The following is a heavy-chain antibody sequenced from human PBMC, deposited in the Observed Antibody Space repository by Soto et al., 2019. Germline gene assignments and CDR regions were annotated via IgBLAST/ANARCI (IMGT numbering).Heavy chain of an antibody. J-gene: IGHJ4*02. CDR3: MRYGVAATY. CDR2: MNPNSGNT. Sequence: QVQLVQSGAEVKKLGASVKVSCKASGYTFTSFNINWVRQATGQGLEWMGWMNPNSGNTGYAQKFQDRITLTRDTSITTAYMELSSLTSDDTAVYFCMRYGVAATYWGQGTQVTVSS. CDR1: GYTFTSFN. V-gene: IGHV1-8*01. D-gene: IGHD2-8*01.